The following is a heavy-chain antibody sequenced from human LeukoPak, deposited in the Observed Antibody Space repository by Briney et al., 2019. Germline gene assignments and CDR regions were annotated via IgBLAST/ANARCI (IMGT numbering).Heavy chain of an antibody. CDR3: ARRGFGELEAFDI. Sequence: GESLKISCKGSGYSFTSYWIGWVRQMPGKGLECMGIIYPGDSDTRYSPSFQGQVTISADKSINTAYLQWSSLKASDTAMYYCARRGFGELEAFDIWGQGTMVTVSS. V-gene: IGHV5-51*01. D-gene: IGHD3-10*01. CDR2: IYPGDSDT. J-gene: IGHJ3*02. CDR1: GYSFTSYW.